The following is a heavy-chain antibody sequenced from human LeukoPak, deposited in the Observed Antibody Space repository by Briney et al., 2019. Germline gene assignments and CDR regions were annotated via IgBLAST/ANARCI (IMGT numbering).Heavy chain of an antibody. D-gene: IGHD5-18*01. CDR1: GGSISSYY. CDR3: AREIRGYSYGLDY. V-gene: IGHV4-59*01. Sequence: PSETLSLTCTVSGGSISSYYWSWIRQPPGKGLEWIGYIYYSGSTNYNPSLKSRVTISVDTSKNQFSLKLSSVTAADTAVYYCAREIRGYSYGLDYWGQGTLVTVSS. J-gene: IGHJ4*02. CDR2: IYYSGST.